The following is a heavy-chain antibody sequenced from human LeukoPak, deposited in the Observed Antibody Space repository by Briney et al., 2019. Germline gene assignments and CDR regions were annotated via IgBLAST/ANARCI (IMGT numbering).Heavy chain of an antibody. Sequence: GGSLRLSCAASGFTFSSYSMNWVRQAPGKGLEWVSSISSSSSYIYYADSVKGRFTISRDNAMNSLYLQMNSLRAEDTAVYYCARGMVAAAGSYWGQGTLVTVSS. J-gene: IGHJ4*02. CDR1: GFTFSSYS. D-gene: IGHD6-13*01. CDR2: ISSSSSYI. V-gene: IGHV3-21*01. CDR3: ARGMVAAAGSY.